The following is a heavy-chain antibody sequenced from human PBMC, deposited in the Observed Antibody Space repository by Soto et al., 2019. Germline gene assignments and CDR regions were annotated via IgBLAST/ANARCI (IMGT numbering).Heavy chain of an antibody. CDR3: ARDKQQLVGDY. CDR1: GYTFTGYD. CDR2: INPGNGNT. V-gene: IGHV1-3*01. J-gene: IGHJ4*02. Sequence: ASVKVSCKASGYTFTGYDMHWVRQAPGQRLEWMGWINPGNGNTKYSQKFQGRVTITRDTSASTAYMELSSLRSEDTAVYYCARDKQQLVGDYWGQGTLVTV. D-gene: IGHD6-13*01.